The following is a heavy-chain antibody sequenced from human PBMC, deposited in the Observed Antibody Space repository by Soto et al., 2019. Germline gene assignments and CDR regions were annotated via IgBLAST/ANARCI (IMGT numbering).Heavy chain of an antibody. CDR3: ARDRPYCSSTSCSALWGYMDV. D-gene: IGHD2-2*01. V-gene: IGHV3-7*01. J-gene: IGHJ6*03. CDR1: GFTFSSYW. Sequence: GGSLRLSCAASGFTFSSYWMSWVRQAPGKGLEWVANIKEDGSVEYYVDSVKGRFTISRDNAKNSLYLQMNSLRAEDTAVFYCARDRPYCSSTSCSALWGYMDVWGKGTTVTVSS. CDR2: IKEDGSVE.